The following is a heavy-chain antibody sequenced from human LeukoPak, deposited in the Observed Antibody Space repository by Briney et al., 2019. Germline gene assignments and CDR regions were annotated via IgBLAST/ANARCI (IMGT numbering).Heavy chain of an antibody. D-gene: IGHD6-13*01. J-gene: IGHJ4*02. CDR1: GFTVSSNY. CDR2: IYSGGST. V-gene: IGHV3-66*02. Sequence: GGSLRLSCAASGFTVSSNYMTWVRQAPGKGLEWVLIIYSGGSTYYAESVKGRFTISRDNSKNTLYLQMNSLRAEDTAVYYCASRGASSSWNYFDYWGPGTLVTVSS. CDR3: ASRGASSSWNYFDY.